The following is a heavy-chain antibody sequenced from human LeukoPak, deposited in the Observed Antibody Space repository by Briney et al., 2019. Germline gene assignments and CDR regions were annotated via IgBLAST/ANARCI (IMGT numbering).Heavy chain of an antibody. Sequence: PGGSLRLSCAASGFTFSSYSMNWVRQAPGKGLEWIAYISSGGGTIYYADSVKGRFTISRDNTKNSVSLQMNSLSAEDTAVYHCATGAAGTRFLDSLEIWGQGTMVTVSS. D-gene: IGHD1-1*01. V-gene: IGHV3-48*04. CDR1: GFTFSSYS. J-gene: IGHJ3*02. CDR3: ATGAAGTRFLDSLEI. CDR2: ISSGGGTI.